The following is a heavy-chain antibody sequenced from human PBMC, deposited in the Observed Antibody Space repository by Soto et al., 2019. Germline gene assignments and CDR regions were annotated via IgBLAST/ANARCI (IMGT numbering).Heavy chain of an antibody. V-gene: IGHV3-49*03. Sequence: PGGSLRLSCTASGFTFGVYAMSWFRQAPGKGLEWVGFIRSKAYGGTTEYAASVKGRFTISRDDSKSIAYLQMNSLKTEDTAVYYCTRVAYSNYYFDYWGQGTLVTVS. CDR1: GFTFGVYA. D-gene: IGHD4-4*01. CDR3: TRVAYSNYYFDY. CDR2: IRSKAYGGTT. J-gene: IGHJ4*02.